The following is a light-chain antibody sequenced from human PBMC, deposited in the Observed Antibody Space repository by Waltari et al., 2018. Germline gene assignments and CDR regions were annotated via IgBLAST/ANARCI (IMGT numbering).Light chain of an antibody. Sequence: DVVVTQSPDSLAVSLGERATITCKSSQSVENYLAWYQQKAGQFPKLLIYWASTRASGVPGRFTGSGSGTDFTLTISSLQTEDVAVYYCQQYYTTPFSFGPGTKVDIK. J-gene: IGKJ3*01. CDR3: QQYYTTPFS. V-gene: IGKV4-1*01. CDR2: WAS. CDR1: QSVENY.